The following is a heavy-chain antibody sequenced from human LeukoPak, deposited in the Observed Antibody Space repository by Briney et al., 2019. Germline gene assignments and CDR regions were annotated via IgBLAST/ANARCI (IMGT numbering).Heavy chain of an antibody. D-gene: IGHD1-26*01. J-gene: IGHJ4*02. V-gene: IGHV1-18*01. CDR3: AREAVGAKIFDY. Sequence: VASAKVSCKASGYTFTSYGFSWVRQAPGQGLEWMGWISAYNGNTNYAQKLQGRVTMTTDTSTSTAYMELRSLRSDDTAVYYCAREAVGAKIFDYWGQGTLVTVSS. CDR1: GYTFTSYG. CDR2: ISAYNGNT.